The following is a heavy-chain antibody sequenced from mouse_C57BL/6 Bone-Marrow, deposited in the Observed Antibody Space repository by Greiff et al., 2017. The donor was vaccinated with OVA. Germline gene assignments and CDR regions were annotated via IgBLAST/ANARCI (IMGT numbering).Heavy chain of an antibody. D-gene: IGHD1-1*01. CDR3: ARRYEDYCDY. CDR2: INPNNGGT. J-gene: IGHJ2*01. V-gene: IGHV1-26*01. Sequence: EVQLQQSGPELVKPGASVKISCKASGYTFTDYYMNWVKQSHGKSLEWIGDINPNNGGTSYNQKFTGKATLTVDKSSSTAYMELRSLTSEDSAVYYCARRYEDYCDYWGQGTTLTVSS. CDR1: GYTFTDYY.